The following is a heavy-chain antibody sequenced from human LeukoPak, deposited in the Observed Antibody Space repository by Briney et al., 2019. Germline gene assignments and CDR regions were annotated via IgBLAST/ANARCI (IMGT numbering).Heavy chain of an antibody. Sequence: ASVKVSCKASGYTFTNYGISWVRQAPGQGLEWMGWISAYNGNTNSAQKLQGRVTMTTDTSTSTAYMELRSLRSDDTAVYYCARDANDYGDYNRFDPWGQGTLVTVSS. CDR2: ISAYNGNT. CDR1: GYTFTNYG. J-gene: IGHJ5*02. D-gene: IGHD4-17*01. CDR3: ARDANDYGDYNRFDP. V-gene: IGHV1-18*01.